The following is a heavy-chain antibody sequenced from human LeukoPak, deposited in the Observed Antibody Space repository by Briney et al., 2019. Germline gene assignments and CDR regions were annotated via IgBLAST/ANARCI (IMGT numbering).Heavy chain of an antibody. J-gene: IGHJ4*02. V-gene: IGHV1-2*02. CDR1: GYSFTGYY. D-gene: IGHD3-10*01. CDR2: INPNSGGT. CDR3: ARRGALSRWFGESIDY. Sequence: ASVKVSCKASGYSFTGYYMRWVRQAPGQGLEWMGWINPNSGGTNYAQEFQGRVTMTRDTSISTAYMQLSRLRSEDTALYYCARRGALSRWFGESIDYWGQGSLVTVSS.